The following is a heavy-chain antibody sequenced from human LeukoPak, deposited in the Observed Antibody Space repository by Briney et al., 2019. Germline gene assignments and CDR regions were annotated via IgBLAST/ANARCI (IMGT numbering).Heavy chain of an antibody. CDR3: ARDRVVVTAYYGMDV. J-gene: IGHJ6*02. V-gene: IGHV4-61*08. CDR2: IYYSGST. D-gene: IGHD2-21*02. CDR1: GGSVSNYAYY. Sequence: PSETLSLTCTVSGGSVSNYAYYWSWIRQPPGKGLEWFGHIYYSGSTNYNPSLKSRVTISIDTSKNQFSLKLTSVTAADTAVYYCARDRVVVTAYYGMDVWGQGTTVTVSS.